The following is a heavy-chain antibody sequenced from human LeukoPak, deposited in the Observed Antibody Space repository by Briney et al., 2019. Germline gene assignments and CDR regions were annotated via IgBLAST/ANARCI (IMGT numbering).Heavy chain of an antibody. D-gene: IGHD2-2*02. CDR1: GGSISSYY. Sequence: SETLSLTCTISGGSISSYYWSWIRQPPGKGLEWIGYIYYSGSTNYNPSLKSRVTISVDTSKNQFSLKLSSVTAADTAVYYCARDVPAAIRGRHYYYYMDVWGKGTTVTVSS. V-gene: IGHV4-59*01. CDR2: IYYSGST. CDR3: ARDVPAAIRGRHYYYYMDV. J-gene: IGHJ6*03.